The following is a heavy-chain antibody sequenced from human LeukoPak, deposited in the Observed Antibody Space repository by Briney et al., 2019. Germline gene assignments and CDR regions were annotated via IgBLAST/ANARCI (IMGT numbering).Heavy chain of an antibody. Sequence: GASVKVSCKASGGTFSNYAISWVRQAPGQGLEWMGGIIPIFGTANYAQKFQGRVTITADESTSTAYMELSSLRSEDTAVYYCASRITMVRGVSPFDYWGQGTLVTVSS. CDR3: ASRITMVRGVSPFDY. V-gene: IGHV1-69*13. J-gene: IGHJ4*02. D-gene: IGHD3-10*01. CDR2: IIPIFGTA. CDR1: GGTFSNYA.